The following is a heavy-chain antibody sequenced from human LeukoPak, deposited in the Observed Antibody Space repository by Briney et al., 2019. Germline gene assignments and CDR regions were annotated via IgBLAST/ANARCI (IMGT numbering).Heavy chain of an antibody. V-gene: IGHV3-30-3*01. CDR2: FSYDGSNK. J-gene: IGHJ4*02. CDR3: ARDGSPSVYYFDY. Sequence: GGSLRLSCAASGFNFNDYAMHWVRQAPGKGLEYVATFSYDGSNKFYADSVKGRFTISRDNAKNSLYLQMNSLRAEDTAIYYCARDGSPSVYYFDYWGQGSLVTVSS. CDR1: GFNFNDYA. D-gene: IGHD1-26*01.